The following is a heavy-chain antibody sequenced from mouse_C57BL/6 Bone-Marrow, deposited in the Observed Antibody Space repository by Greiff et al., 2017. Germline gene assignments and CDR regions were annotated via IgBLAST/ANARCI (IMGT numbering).Heavy chain of an antibody. CDR2: IDPSDSYT. V-gene: IGHV1-59*01. J-gene: IGHJ4*01. CDR3: ARWAGRRAMDY. CDR1: GYTFTSYW. Sequence: QVQLQQPGAELVRPGTSVKLSCKASGYTFTSYWMHWVKQRPGQGLEWIGVIDPSDSYTNYNQKFKGKATLTVDTSSSTAYMQLSSLTSEDSAVYYCARWAGRRAMDYWGQGTSVTVSS. D-gene: IGHD3-3*01.